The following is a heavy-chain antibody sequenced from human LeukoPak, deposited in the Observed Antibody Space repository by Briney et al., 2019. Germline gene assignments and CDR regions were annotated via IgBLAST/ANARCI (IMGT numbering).Heavy chain of an antibody. D-gene: IGHD6-13*01. V-gene: IGHV3-30*02. CDR3: AKGYSSSWYDYYYYYHMDV. Sequence: PGGSLRLSCAASGFTFSSYGMHWVRQAPGKGLEWVAFIRYDGSNKYYADSVKGRFTISRDNSKNTLYLQMNSLRAEDTAVYYCAKGYSSSWYDYYYYYHMDVWGKGTTVTVSS. J-gene: IGHJ6*03. CDR1: GFTFSSYG. CDR2: IRYDGSNK.